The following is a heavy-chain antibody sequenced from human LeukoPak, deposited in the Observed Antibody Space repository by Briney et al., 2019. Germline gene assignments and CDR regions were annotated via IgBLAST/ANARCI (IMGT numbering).Heavy chain of an antibody. J-gene: IGHJ4*02. CDR2: IRYDGSNK. V-gene: IGHV3-30*02. CDR1: GFTFSSYG. Sequence: PGGSLRLSCAAAGFTFSSYGMHWVRQAPGKGLELVAFIRYDGSNKYYADSVKGRFTISRDNTKNTLYLHMSSLRAEDTAVYYCAKEPRGSSSRLIYFDYWGQGTLVTVSS. D-gene: IGHD6-13*01. CDR3: AKEPRGSSSRLIYFDY.